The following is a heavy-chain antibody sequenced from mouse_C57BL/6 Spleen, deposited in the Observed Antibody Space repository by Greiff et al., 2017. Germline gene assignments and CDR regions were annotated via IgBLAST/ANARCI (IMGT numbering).Heavy chain of an antibody. J-gene: IGHJ1*03. CDR1: GYTFTSYW. Sequence: QVQLQQPGAELVRPGSSVKLSCKASGYTFTSYWMHWVKQRPIQGLEWIGNIDPSDSETHYNQKFKDKATLTVDKSSSTAYMQLSSLTSEDSAVYYCARGVITTVVGYFDVWGTGTTVTVSS. D-gene: IGHD1-1*01. CDR2: IDPSDSET. V-gene: IGHV1-52*01. CDR3: ARGVITTVVGYFDV.